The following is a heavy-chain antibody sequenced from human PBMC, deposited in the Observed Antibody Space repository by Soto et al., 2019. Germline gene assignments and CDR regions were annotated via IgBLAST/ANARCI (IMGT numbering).Heavy chain of an antibody. V-gene: IGHV5-51*01. J-gene: IGHJ3*01. D-gene: IGHD2-21*01. CDR1: GDTFTTYW. CDR2: VFPGDSDT. CDR3: ARASRVVSNIPFAFDF. Sequence: EECLSISCEGSGDTFTTYWIAWVLQVPGKGLEWVGIVFPGDSDTRFSPSFQGQVTIFVDKSISTVYLQLSGLRASDTAIYYCARASRVVSNIPFAFDFWGQGTMVTVSS.